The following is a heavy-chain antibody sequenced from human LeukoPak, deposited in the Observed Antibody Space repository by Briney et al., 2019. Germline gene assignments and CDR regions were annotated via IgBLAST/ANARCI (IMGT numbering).Heavy chain of an antibody. CDR1: GFTFSGYA. D-gene: IGHD2-15*01. CDR3: AKDRVDWYFDL. CDR2: TNSGGDTT. Sequence: GGSLRLSCAASGFTFSGYAMSWVRQAPGKGLEWISATNSGGDTTYYADSVKGRFTISRDNSKSTLYLQMNSLRAEDTAVYYCAKDRVDWYFDLWGRGTQVTVSS. V-gene: IGHV3-23*01. J-gene: IGHJ2*01.